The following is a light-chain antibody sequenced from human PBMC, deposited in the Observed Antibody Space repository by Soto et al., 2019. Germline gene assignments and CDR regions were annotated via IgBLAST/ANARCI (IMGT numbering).Light chain of an antibody. CDR2: AAS. Sequence: DIQMTQSPSSLSASVGDRVTITCRPSQSIDNFLNWYQQKPGKAPNLLIYAASSLQGGVSSRFSGSGSGTDFTLTISSLQPEDSATYYCQQSYSLPYTFGQGTKVDIK. V-gene: IGKV1-39*01. J-gene: IGKJ2*01. CDR3: QQSYSLPYT. CDR1: QSIDNF.